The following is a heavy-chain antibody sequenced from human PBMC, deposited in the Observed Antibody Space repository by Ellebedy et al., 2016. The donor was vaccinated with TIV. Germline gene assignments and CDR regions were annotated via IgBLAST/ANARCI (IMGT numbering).Heavy chain of an antibody. Sequence: ASVKVSCXASGYTFTSYGISWVRQAPGQGLEWMGWISAYNGNTNYAQKLQGRVTMTTDTSTSTAYMELRSLRSDDTAVYYCARDRVAAAGTDPFDYWGQGTLVTVSS. CDR2: ISAYNGNT. CDR3: ARDRVAAAGTDPFDY. CDR1: GYTFTSYG. D-gene: IGHD6-13*01. J-gene: IGHJ4*02. V-gene: IGHV1-18*01.